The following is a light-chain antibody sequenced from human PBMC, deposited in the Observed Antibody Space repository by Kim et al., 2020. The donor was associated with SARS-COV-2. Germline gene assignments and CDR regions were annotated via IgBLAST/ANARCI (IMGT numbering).Light chain of an antibody. CDR1: QSVLYSSNNHNY. Sequence: DIVMTQSPDSLAVSLDERATINCKFSQSVLYSSNNHNYLSWYQQKPGQSPKLLIYWASTRVSGVPDRFSGSGSGTDFTLTISSLQAEDVAVYYCQQYYSTPYTFGQGTKLEI. V-gene: IGKV4-1*01. J-gene: IGKJ2*01. CDR3: QQYYSTPYT. CDR2: WAS.